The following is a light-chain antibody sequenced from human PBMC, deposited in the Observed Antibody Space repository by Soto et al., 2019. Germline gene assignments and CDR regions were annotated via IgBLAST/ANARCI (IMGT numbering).Light chain of an antibody. CDR3: QLYHWSLTWT. J-gene: IGKJ1*01. CDR1: QSVSDY. V-gene: IGKV3-11*01. Sequence: VLTQSPASLSLSPGERATLSCRAGQSVSDYLAWYQQKRGQAPRLLIYGASTRATGVPDRFSGSGSGTDSTLTISELEPEDFAVYYCQLYHWSLTWTFGPGTKVDIK. CDR2: GAS.